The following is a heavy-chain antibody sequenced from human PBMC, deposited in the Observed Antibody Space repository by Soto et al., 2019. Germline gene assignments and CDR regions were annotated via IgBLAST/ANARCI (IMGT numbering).Heavy chain of an antibody. J-gene: IGHJ4*02. CDR3: IRGPYYYDSSGYYPFDY. D-gene: IGHD3-22*01. V-gene: IGHV3-30*03. CDR2: ISYDGSNK. Sequence: LSLTCAASGFTFSSYGMHWVRQAPGKGLEWVAVISYDGSNKYYADSVKGRFTISRDNSKNTLYLQMNSLRAEDTAVYYCIRGPYYYDSSGYYPFDYWGQGTLVTVSS. CDR1: GFTFSSYG.